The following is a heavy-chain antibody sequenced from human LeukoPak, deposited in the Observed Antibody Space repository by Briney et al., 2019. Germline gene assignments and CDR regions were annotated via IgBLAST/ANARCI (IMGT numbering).Heavy chain of an antibody. J-gene: IGHJ4*02. CDR1: GFSFSSSW. CDR3: ANDDYGDFTFDY. CDR2: INDDETST. V-gene: IGHV3-74*01. Sequence: GGSLRLSCAASGFSFSSSWMHWVRQVPGKGLEWVSRINDDETSTTYAESVKGRFTISRDNAKNTLFLQMNSLRAEDTAVYYCANDDYGDFTFDYWGQGTLVTVSS. D-gene: IGHD4-17*01.